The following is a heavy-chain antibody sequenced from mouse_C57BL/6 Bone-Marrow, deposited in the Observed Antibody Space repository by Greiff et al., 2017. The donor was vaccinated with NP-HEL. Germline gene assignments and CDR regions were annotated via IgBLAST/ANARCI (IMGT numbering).Heavy chain of an antibody. V-gene: IGHV1-82*01. D-gene: IGHD4-1*01. J-gene: IGHJ2*01. CDR2: IYPGDGDT. Sequence: VQLQQSGPELVKPGASVKISCKASGYAFSSSWMNWVKQRPGKGLEWIGRIYPGDGDTNYNGKFKGKATLTADKSSSTAYMQLSSLTSEDSAVYFCARRTGYYVDYWGQGTTLTVSS. CDR3: ARRTGYYVDY. CDR1: GYAFSSSW.